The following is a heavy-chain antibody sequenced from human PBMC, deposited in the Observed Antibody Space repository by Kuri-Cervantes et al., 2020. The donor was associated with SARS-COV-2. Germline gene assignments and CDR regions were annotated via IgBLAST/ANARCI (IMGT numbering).Heavy chain of an antibody. CDR1: GITFSTYG. Sequence: GESLKISCAASGITFSTYGMHWVRQAPGKGLEWVTFISSDGKNKKCMASGKGRFTISGDNSQNTLHLQMKSLRDEDTAIYYCAKDRADVHDFWGQGTLVTVSS. CDR3: AKDRADVHDF. V-gene: IGHV3-30*18. J-gene: IGHJ4*02. D-gene: IGHD3-10*02. CDR2: ISSDGKNK.